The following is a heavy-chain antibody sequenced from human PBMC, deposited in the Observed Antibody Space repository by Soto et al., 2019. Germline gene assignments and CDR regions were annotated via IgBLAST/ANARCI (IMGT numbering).Heavy chain of an antibody. V-gene: IGHV3-30*03. Sequence: VPLVESGGGVVQPGRSLRLSCVGSGFIFSNYGMHWVRQAPGKGLEWVAFISYDGSDILYADSVKGRFTISRDNSKSTLFLHMNRPTAEDTAIYFCAIVRVADSPLDHWGQGTLVTVSS. CDR2: ISYDGSDI. CDR1: GFIFSNYG. D-gene: IGHD3-10*02. CDR3: AIVRVADSPLDH. J-gene: IGHJ4*02.